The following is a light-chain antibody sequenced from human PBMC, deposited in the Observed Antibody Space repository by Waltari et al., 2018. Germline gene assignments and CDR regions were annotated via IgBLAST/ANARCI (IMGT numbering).Light chain of an antibody. J-gene: IGKJ2*01. CDR2: DAT. CDR1: QDATNR. Sequence: ETVLTQSPATLSVSPGERVTLSCRASQDATNRLAWFQQKPGQAPRLLMFDATTRATDFPGRFSGSGSGTEFTLTISSLQSEDFAVYYCQQYNNWPRTFGQGTKLEI. CDR3: QQYNNWPRT. V-gene: IGKV3-15*01.